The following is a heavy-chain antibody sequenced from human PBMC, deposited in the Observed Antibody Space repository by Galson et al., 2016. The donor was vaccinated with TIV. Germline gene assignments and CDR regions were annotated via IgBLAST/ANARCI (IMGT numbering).Heavy chain of an antibody. V-gene: IGHV3-30-3*01. CDR3: AREDHQYGSGWYSYYYYYGMDI. Sequence: SLRLSCAASGFTFSSYTFHWVRQTPGKGLEWVAIISHDGNNKDFADSVEGRFTISRDNSMNRLYLQMNDLTPADTALYYCAREDHQYGSGWYSYYYYYGMDIWGQGTTVTVS. CDR1: GFTFSSYT. D-gene: IGHD6-19*01. J-gene: IGHJ6*02. CDR2: ISHDGNNK.